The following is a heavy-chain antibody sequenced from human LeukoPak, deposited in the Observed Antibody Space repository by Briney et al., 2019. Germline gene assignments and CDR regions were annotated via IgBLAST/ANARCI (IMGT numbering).Heavy chain of an antibody. J-gene: IGHJ4*02. V-gene: IGHV4-39*01. CDR2: IYYSGST. CDR1: GGSISSSYY. CDR3: ACGQQWLPTHYDY. D-gene: IGHD6-19*01. Sequence: PSETLSLTCTVSGGSISSSYYWGWIRQPPGKGLEWIGSIYYSGSTYYNPSLKSRVTISVDTSKNQFSLKLSSVTAADTAVYYCACGQQWLPTHYDYWGQETLVTVSS.